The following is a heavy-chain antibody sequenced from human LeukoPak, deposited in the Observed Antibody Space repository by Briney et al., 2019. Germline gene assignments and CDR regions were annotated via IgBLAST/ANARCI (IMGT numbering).Heavy chain of an antibody. J-gene: IGHJ3*02. D-gene: IGHD5-24*01. CDR2: ISSSSSYI. V-gene: IGHV3-21*01. CDR3: ARGGYNYVYAFDI. CDR1: GFTFSSYS. Sequence: GGSLRLSCAASGFTFSSYSMNWVRQAPGKGLEWVSSISSSSSYIYYADSVKGRFTISRDNAKNSLYLQMNSLRAEDTAVYYCARGGYNYVYAFDIWGQGTMVTASS.